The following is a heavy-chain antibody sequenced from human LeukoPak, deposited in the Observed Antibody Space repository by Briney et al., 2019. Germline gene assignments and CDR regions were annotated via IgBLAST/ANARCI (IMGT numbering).Heavy chain of an antibody. V-gene: IGHV1-69*05. J-gene: IGHJ4*02. CDR1: GGTFSSYA. CDR3: ARARPTREGSTTIFGISGAALFFDY. CDR2: IIPIFGTA. Sequence: SVKVSCKASGGTFSSYAISWVRQAPGQGLEWMGGIIPIFGTANYAQKFQGRVTITTDESTSTAYMELSSLRSEDTAVYYCARARPTREGSTTIFGISGAALFFDYWGQGTLVTVSS. D-gene: IGHD3-3*01.